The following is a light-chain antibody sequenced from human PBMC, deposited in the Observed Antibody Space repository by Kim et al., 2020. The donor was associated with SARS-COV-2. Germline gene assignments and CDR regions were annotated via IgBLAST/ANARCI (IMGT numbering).Light chain of an antibody. CDR2: WAS. CDR1: QSLLYSSKNKNC. J-gene: IGKJ5*01. CDR3: QQYYGTPLA. Sequence: DIVMTQSPDSLAVSLGERATINCKSSQSLLYSSKNKNCLAWYQQRPGQPPKLLIYWASIRESGVPDRFSGTGSGIDFTLTISSLQAEDVAVYYCQQYYGTPLAFGQGTRLEIK. V-gene: IGKV4-1*01.